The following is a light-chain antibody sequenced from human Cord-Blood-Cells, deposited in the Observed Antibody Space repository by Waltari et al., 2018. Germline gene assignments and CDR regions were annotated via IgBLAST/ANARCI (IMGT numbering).Light chain of an antibody. V-gene: IGKV1-5*01. Sequence: DIQITQSPSTLSAPVEDRAPITSRASQSLSSWLAWYQQKPGKAPKLLIYDASSLESGVPARFSGSGSGTEFTLTISSLQPDDVATYYCQQYKSYSPAFGQGTKVEIK. CDR1: QSLSSW. CDR3: QQYKSYSPA. CDR2: DAS. J-gene: IGKJ1*01.